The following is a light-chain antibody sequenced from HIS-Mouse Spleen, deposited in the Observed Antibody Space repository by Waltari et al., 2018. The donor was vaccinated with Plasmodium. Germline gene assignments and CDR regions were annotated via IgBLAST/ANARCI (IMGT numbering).Light chain of an antibody. V-gene: IGLV3-25*03. Sequence: SYELTQPPSVSVSPGQTARLTCSGDALPTHYAYLYQQKPGQAPVLVIYKDSERPSGIPERFSGSSSGTTVTLTISGVQAEDEADYYCQSADSSGTYRVFGGGTKLTVL. J-gene: IGLJ2*01. CDR2: KDS. CDR1: ALPTHY. CDR3: QSADSSGTYRV.